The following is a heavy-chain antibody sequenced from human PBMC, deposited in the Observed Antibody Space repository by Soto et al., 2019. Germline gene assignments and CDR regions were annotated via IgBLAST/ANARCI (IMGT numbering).Heavy chain of an antibody. D-gene: IGHD6-19*01. V-gene: IGHV3-9*01. CDR1: GFTFDYYA. CDR3: AXVVRGPYSSGLTRAFDI. J-gene: IGHJ3*02. CDR2: ISWNSGSI. Sequence: GGSLRLSCAASGFTFDYYAMHWVRQAPGKGLEWVSGISWNSGSIGYADSVKGRFTISRDNAKNSLYLQMNSLRAEDTALYYCAXVVRGPYSSGLTRAFDIWGQGTMVTVSS.